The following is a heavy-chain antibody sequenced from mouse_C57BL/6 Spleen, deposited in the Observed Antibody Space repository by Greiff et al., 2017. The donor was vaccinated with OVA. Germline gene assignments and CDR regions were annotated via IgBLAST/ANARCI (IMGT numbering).Heavy chain of an antibody. J-gene: IGHJ4*01. CDR1: GFSFNTYA. V-gene: IGHV10-1*01. CDR2: IRSKSNNYAT. CDR3: VRQLLYGNYAMDY. Sequence: DVKLVESGGGLVQPKGSLKLSCAASGFSFNTYAMNWVRQAPGKGLEWVARIRSKSNNYATYYADSVKDRFTISRDDLESMLYLQMNNLKTEDTAMYYCVRQLLYGNYAMDYWGQGTSVTVSS. D-gene: IGHD2-12*01.